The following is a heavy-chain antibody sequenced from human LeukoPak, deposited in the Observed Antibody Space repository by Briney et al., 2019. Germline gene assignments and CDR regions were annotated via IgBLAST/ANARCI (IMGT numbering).Heavy chain of an antibody. CDR3: ARAGGVKTAALDLDY. Sequence: SETLSLTCSVSGYSISSHYCWGWIRQPPGKGLEWIGYIYYSGSAYYNPSLKSRVTISRDTSKNQFSLKLTSVTTADTAVYYCARAGGVKTAALDLDYWGQGTLVTVSS. CDR2: IYYSGSA. V-gene: IGHV4-28*03. CDR1: GYSISSHYC. D-gene: IGHD6-25*01. J-gene: IGHJ4*02.